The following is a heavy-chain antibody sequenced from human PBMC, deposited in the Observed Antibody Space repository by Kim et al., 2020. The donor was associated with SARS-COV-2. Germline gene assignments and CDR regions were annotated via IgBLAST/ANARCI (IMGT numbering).Heavy chain of an antibody. J-gene: IGHJ4*02. CDR1: GGSFSGYY. CDR2: INHSGST. D-gene: IGHD3-10*01. V-gene: IGHV4-34*01. CDR3: ARGAGSGSYMPYFDY. Sequence: SETLSLTCAVYGGSFSGYYWSWIRQPPGKGLEWIGEINHSGSTNYNPSLKSRVTISVDTSKNQFSLKLSSVTAADTAVYYCARGAGSGSYMPYFDYWGQGTLVTVSS.